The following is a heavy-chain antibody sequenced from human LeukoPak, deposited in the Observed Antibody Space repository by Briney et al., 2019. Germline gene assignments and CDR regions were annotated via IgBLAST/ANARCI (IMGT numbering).Heavy chain of an antibody. D-gene: IGHD2/OR15-2a*01. CDR3: ARNILFAFDI. V-gene: IGHV3-53*01. J-gene: IGHJ3*02. Sequence: GGSLRLSCAASGLTVSSSYMSWVRQAPGKGLEWVSIIYNDGSTYYSDSMKGRFTISRDNSKNTLYLQVNSLRAEDTAMYYCARNILFAFDIWGQGTMVTVSS. CDR2: IYNDGST. CDR1: GLTVSSSY.